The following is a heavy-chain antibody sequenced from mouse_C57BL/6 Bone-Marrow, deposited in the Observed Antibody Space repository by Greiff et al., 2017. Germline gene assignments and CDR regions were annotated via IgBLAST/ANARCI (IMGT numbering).Heavy chain of an antibody. V-gene: IGHV1-74*01. CDR1: GYTFTSYW. Sequence: FQLQQPGAELVKPGASVKVSCKASGYTFTSYWMHWVKQRPGQGLEWIGRIHPSDSDTNYNQKFKGKATLTVDKSSSTAYMQLSSLTAEDSAVYYCAIGRLRRYAMDYWGQGTSVTVSS. CDR3: AIGRLRRYAMDY. D-gene: IGHD2-4*01. CDR2: IHPSDSDT. J-gene: IGHJ4*01.